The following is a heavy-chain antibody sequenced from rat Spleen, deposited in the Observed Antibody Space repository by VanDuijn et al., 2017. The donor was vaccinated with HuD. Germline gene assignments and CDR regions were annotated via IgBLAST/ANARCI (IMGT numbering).Heavy chain of an antibody. V-gene: IGHV5-58*01. CDR2: INTDGGTT. J-gene: IGHJ3*01. CDR1: GFTFNTYW. Sequence: EVQLVETGGGLVQPGRSLKLYCVASGFTFNTYWMYWIRQAPGKGLEWVSSINTDGGTTYYPDSLKGRFTISRDNAENTVYLQMSGLRSEDTATYYCVKGSDWFAYWGQDTLVTVSS. CDR3: VKGSDWFAY.